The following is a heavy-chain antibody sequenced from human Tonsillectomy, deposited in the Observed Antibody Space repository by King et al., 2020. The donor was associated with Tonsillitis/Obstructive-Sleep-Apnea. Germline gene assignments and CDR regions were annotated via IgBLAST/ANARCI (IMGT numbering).Heavy chain of an antibody. J-gene: IGHJ6*03. V-gene: IGHV1-69*01. Sequence: VQLVQSGAEVKKPGSSVKVSCKASGGTFSSYAISWVRQAPGQGLEWMGGIIPIFGTANYAQKFQGRVTITADESTSTAYMELSSLRSEDTAVYYCGILRFWERLTPHYMDVGGKGTTVTVSS. CDR2: IIPIFGTA. CDR1: GGTFSSYA. CDR3: GILRFWERLTPHYMDV. D-gene: IGHD3-3*01.